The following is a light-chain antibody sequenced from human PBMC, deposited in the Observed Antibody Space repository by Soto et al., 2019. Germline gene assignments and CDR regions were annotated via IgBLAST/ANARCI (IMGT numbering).Light chain of an antibody. J-gene: IGLJ3*02. CDR3: SSYTISSTLV. CDR1: SSDVGGYNY. Sequence: QSALTQPASVSGSPGQSITISCTGTSSDVGGYNYVSWYQQHPGKAPKLMIYEVSNRPSGVSNRFSGSKSSNTASLTISGLQAQDEADYYCSSYTISSTLVFGGGTKVTVL. CDR2: EVS. V-gene: IGLV2-14*01.